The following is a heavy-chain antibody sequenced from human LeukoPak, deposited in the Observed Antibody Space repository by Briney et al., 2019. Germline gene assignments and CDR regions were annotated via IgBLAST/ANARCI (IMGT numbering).Heavy chain of an antibody. Sequence: GGSLRLSCAASGFTFSSYWMSWVRQAPGKGLEWVANIKQDGSEKYYVDSVKGRFTISRDNAKNSLYLQMNSLRAEDTAVYYCARASPYYYGSGSLLDPWGQGTLVTVSS. J-gene: IGHJ5*02. D-gene: IGHD3-10*01. CDR2: IKQDGSEK. CDR1: GFTFSSYW. CDR3: ARASPYYYGSGSLLDP. V-gene: IGHV3-7*01.